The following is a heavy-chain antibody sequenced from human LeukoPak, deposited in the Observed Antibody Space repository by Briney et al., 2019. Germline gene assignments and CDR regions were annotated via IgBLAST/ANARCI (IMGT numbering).Heavy chain of an antibody. Sequence: SETLSLTCTVSGGSISGYYWSWIRQPPGKGLEWIGYIYYSGSTNYNPSLKSRVTISVDTSKNQFSLKLSSVTAADTAVYYCASIRATDTHFDYWGQGTLVTVSS. V-gene: IGHV4-59*01. CDR2: IYYSGST. CDR3: ASIRATDTHFDY. D-gene: IGHD3-10*01. J-gene: IGHJ4*02. CDR1: GGSISGYY.